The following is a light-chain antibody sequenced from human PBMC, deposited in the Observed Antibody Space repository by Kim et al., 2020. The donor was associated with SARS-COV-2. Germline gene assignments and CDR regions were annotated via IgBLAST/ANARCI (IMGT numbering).Light chain of an antibody. CDR2: QDS. CDR1: KLGDKY. J-gene: IGLJ3*02. Sequence: SYEPTQPPSVSVSPGQTASITCSGNKLGDKYACWYQQKPGQSPVLVIYQDSVRPSGIPERFSGSNSGSTATLTISGTQAMDEADYYCQAWDSSTAVFGGG. V-gene: IGLV3-1*01. CDR3: QAWDSSTAV.